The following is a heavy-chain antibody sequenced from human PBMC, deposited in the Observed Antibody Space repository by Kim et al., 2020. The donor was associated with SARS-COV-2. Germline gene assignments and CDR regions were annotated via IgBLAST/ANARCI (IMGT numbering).Heavy chain of an antibody. D-gene: IGHD6-19*01. CDR2: I. Sequence: IYYAESLKGRFTISRENAKNSLYLQMNSLRAEDTAVYYCARVYSSGCYDYWGQGTLVTVSS. J-gene: IGHJ4*02. CDR3: ARVYSSGCYDY. V-gene: IGHV3-21*01.